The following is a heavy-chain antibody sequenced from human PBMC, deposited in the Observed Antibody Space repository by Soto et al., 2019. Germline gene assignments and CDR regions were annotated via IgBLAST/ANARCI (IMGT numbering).Heavy chain of an antibody. D-gene: IGHD1-26*01. CDR3: KLLGAFDV. V-gene: IGHV3-53*01. CDR2: MYSGGST. CDR1: GVTVSNNY. Sequence: EVQLVESGGALLQPGGSLILSCAASGVTVSNNYISWVRQAPGKGLEWVSLMYSGGSTHYANSVKGRFTISRDGSKNTVYLQMKSLRAEDMAVYYCKLLGAFDVWGQGTMVTVSS. J-gene: IGHJ3*01.